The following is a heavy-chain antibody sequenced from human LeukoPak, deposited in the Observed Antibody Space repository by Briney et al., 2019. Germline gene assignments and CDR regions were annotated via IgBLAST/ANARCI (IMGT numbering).Heavy chain of an antibody. CDR2: IRYDGNNK. Sequence: QPGGSLRLSCGASGFTFSNYGMLWVRQAPGKGLDWVAFIRYDGNNKLYADSVEGRFTISRDNSKNTLYLHINSLRAEDTAVYYCARAIAVAGIRYFDYWGQGTLVTVSS. CDR1: GFTFSNYG. V-gene: IGHV3-30*02. J-gene: IGHJ4*02. CDR3: ARAIAVAGIRYFDY. D-gene: IGHD6-19*01.